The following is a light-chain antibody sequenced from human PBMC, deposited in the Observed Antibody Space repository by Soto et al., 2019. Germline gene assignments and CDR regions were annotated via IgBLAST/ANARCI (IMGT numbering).Light chain of an antibody. CDR2: DDV. CDR1: GSNVGKNY. CDR3: GTWDSTLSAGL. Sequence: QSVLTQAPAVSAAPGQKVTISCSGSGSNVGKNYVSWYQLLPGTAPKLLIYDDVKRPSGIPDRFSASKSGTSATLDITGLQTGDEADYYCGTWDSTLSAGLFGTGTKVTVL. V-gene: IGLV1-51*01. J-gene: IGLJ1*01.